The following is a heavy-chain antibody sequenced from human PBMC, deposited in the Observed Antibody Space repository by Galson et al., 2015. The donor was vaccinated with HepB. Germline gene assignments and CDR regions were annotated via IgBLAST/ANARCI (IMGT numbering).Heavy chain of an antibody. D-gene: IGHD2-15*01. CDR2: INPNSGGT. CDR1: GYTFTGYY. V-gene: IGHV1-2*02. J-gene: IGHJ4*02. CDR3: ARLDIVVVVAATGLDY. Sequence: SVKVSCKASGYTFTGYYMHWVRQAPGQGLEWMGWINPNSGGTNYAQKFQGRVTMTRDTSISTAYMELSRLRSDDTAVYYCARLDIVVVVAATGLDYWGQGTLVTVSS.